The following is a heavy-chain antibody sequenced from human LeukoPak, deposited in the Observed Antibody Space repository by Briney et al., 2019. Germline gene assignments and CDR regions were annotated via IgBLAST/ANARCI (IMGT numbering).Heavy chain of an antibody. CDR3: ARHRAEMATITDDAFDI. D-gene: IGHD5-24*01. Sequence: SETLSLTCTVSGGSISSYYWSWIRQPPGKGLEWIGHIYTSGSTNYNPSLKSRVTISVDTSKNQFSLKLSSVTAADTAVYYCARHRAEMATITDDAFDIWGQGTMVTVSS. J-gene: IGHJ3*02. CDR2: IYTSGST. CDR1: GGSISSYY. V-gene: IGHV4-4*09.